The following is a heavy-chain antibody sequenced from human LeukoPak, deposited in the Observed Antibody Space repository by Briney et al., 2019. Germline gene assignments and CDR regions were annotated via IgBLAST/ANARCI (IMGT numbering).Heavy chain of an antibody. CDR2: ISCSGGSS. CDR1: GFTFSSSA. Sequence: GGSLRLSCAASGFTFSSSAMSWVRQAPGKGLEWVSAISCSGGSSYYADSVKGRFTISRDNSKNTLYLQMNSLTAEDTAVYYCAKERMVRGVGFDYWGQGTLVTVSS. CDR3: AKERMVRGVGFDY. D-gene: IGHD3-10*01. V-gene: IGHV3-23*01. J-gene: IGHJ4*02.